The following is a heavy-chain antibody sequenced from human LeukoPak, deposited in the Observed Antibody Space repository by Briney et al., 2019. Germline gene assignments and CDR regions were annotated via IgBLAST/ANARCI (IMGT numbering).Heavy chain of an antibody. J-gene: IGHJ4*02. V-gene: IGHV4-34*01. CDR2: ISHSGST. CDR1: GFTFSNAW. Sequence: PGGSLRLSCAGSGFTFSNAWMSWIRQPPGKGLEWIGEISHSGSTNYNPSLKSRVTISVDTSKNQFSLKLSSVTAADTAVYYCASMPYSSSWTNFDYWGQGTLVTVSS. CDR3: ASMPYSSSWTNFDY. D-gene: IGHD6-13*01.